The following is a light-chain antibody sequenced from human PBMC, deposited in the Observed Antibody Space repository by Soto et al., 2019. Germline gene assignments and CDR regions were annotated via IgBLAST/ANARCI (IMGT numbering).Light chain of an antibody. CDR1: HNIRDC. CDR2: DAS. Sequence: DIQMTQSPSTVSASAGDSLTITCRASHNIRDCFAWYRQKPGKAPHLLIYDASNLESGVPSRFSGSGSGTEFTLTISSLRPDDFATYYCQQYESYSLTFGGGTRIDIK. J-gene: IGKJ4*01. V-gene: IGKV1-5*01. CDR3: QQYESYSLT.